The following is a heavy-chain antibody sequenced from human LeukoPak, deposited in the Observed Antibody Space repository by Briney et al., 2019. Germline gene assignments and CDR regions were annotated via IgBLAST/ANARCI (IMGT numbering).Heavy chain of an antibody. CDR2: IYTSGST. CDR3: ARAREGAAAGPRMNWFDP. CDR1: GGSISSGSYY. V-gene: IGHV4-61*02. J-gene: IGHJ5*02. D-gene: IGHD6-13*01. Sequence: PSQTLSLTCTVSGGSISSGSYYWSWIRQPAGKGLERIGRIYTSGSTNYNPSLKSRVTISVETSKNQFSLKLSSVSAADTAVYYCARAREGAAAGPRMNWFDPWGQGTLVTVSS.